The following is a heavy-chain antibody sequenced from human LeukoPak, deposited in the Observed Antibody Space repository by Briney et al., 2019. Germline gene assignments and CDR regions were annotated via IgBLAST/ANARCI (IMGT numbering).Heavy chain of an antibody. Sequence: PLETLSLTCTVSGGSISSSSYYWGWIRQPPGKGLEWIGSIYHSGSTYYNPSPKSRVTISVDTSKNQFSLKLSSVTAADTAVYYCARDVGIAAPFDYWGQGTLVTVSS. CDR1: GGSISSSSYY. J-gene: IGHJ4*02. V-gene: IGHV4-39*07. CDR3: ARDVGIAAPFDY. CDR2: IYHSGST. D-gene: IGHD6-13*01.